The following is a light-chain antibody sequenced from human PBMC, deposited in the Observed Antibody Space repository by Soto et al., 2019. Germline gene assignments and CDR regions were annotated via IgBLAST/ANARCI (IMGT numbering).Light chain of an antibody. J-gene: IGLJ2*01. CDR1: SGYSNYK. CDR2: VGTGGIVG. CDR3: GADHGSGSNWV. V-gene: IGLV9-49*01. Sequence: QSVLTQPPSASASLGASVTLTCALSSGYSNYKVDWYQQRPGKGPRFVMRVGTGGIVGSKGDGIPDRFSVLGSGLNRYLTNKNIQEEDESDYHCGADHGSGSNWVFGGGTKLTVL.